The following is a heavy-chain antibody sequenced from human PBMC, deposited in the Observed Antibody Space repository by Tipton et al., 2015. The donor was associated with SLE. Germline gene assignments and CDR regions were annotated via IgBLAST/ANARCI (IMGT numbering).Heavy chain of an antibody. Sequence: TLSLTCTVSGASISYYFWSWIRQPPGKGLEWIGYISDGGGTNYNPSLKSRVTISVDPAKNQFSLRLTSVTAADTAVYYCARGMVTWRGAILGVDVWGQGTTVNVSS. D-gene: IGHD2-21*02. J-gene: IGHJ6*02. CDR3: ARGMVTWRGAILGVDV. CDR1: GASISYYF. V-gene: IGHV4-59*08. CDR2: ISDGGGT.